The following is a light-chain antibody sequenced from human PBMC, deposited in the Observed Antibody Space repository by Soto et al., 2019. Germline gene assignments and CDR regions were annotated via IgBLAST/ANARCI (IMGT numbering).Light chain of an antibody. CDR1: QGINRF. V-gene: IGKV1-9*01. Sequence: DIQLTQSPSFLSASVGDRVTITCRASQGINRFLAWYQQKPGKAPKLLIYAASTLQSGVPSRFRGSGSGTEFTLTISSLQPEDFATYYCQQLKSNLITFGQGTRLEIK. J-gene: IGKJ5*01. CDR3: QQLKSNLIT. CDR2: AAS.